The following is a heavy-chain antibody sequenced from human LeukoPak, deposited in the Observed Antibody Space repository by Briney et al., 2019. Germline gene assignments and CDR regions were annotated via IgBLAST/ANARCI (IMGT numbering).Heavy chain of an antibody. V-gene: IGHV3-7*01. J-gene: IGHJ4*02. Sequence: GGSLRLSCAASGFTFHTYWMSWVRQAPGKGLEWLANIKEDGTRDYYVESVKGRFTISKDNAKTSLYLQVNSLRAEDTAVYYCARDTKAGYFDLRGQGTLVTVSS. CDR1: GFTFHTYW. CDR3: ARDTKAGYFDL. CDR2: IKEDGTRD.